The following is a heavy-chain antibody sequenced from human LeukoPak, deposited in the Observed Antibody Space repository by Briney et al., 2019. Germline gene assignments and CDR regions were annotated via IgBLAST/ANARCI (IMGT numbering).Heavy chain of an antibody. CDR3: ARGGIPYSSGWFRGGDWFDP. Sequence: ASVKVSCKASGYTFTSYDINWVRQATGQGLEWMGWMNTNSGNTGYAQKFQGRVTMTRNTSISTAYMELSSLRSEDTAVYYCARGGIPYSSGWFRGGDWFDPWGQGTLVTVSS. V-gene: IGHV1-8*01. CDR1: GYTFTSYD. J-gene: IGHJ5*02. D-gene: IGHD6-19*01. CDR2: MNTNSGNT.